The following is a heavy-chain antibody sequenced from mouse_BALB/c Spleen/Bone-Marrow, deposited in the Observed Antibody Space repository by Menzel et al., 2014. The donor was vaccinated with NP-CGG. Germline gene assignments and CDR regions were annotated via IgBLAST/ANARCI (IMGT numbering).Heavy chain of an antibody. CDR1: GFSLTSYG. CDR3: ARDYYGSSYFDY. Sequence: VQLQQSGPGLVAPSQSLSITCTVSGFSLTSYGVHWVRQPPGKGLEWLGVIWAGGSTNYNSALMSRLSISKDNSKSQVFLKMNSLQTDDTAMYYCARDYYGSSYFDYWGQAPLSQSPQ. D-gene: IGHD1-1*01. J-gene: IGHJ2*01. V-gene: IGHV2-9*02. CDR2: IWAGGST.